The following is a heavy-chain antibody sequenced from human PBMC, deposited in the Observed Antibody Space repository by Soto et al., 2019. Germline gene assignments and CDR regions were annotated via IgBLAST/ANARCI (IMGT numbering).Heavy chain of an antibody. D-gene: IGHD3-16*01. CDR1: GYTFTSYV. J-gene: IGHJ4*02. CDR3: SRGVGGEPLDY. Sequence: QVQLVQSGAEVKKPGASVKVSCKASGYTFTSYVISWVRQAPGQGLEWMGWISAYNGNTNYAQKLQGRDTMTTDTSTRTSYMELRSVRSDDSAVYYCSRGVGGEPLDYWGQVTLVNESS. CDR2: ISAYNGNT. V-gene: IGHV1-18*01.